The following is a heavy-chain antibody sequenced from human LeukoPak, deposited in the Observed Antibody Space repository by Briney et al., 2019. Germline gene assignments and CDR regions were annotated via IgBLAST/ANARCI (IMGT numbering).Heavy chain of an antibody. CDR2: IYTSGST. D-gene: IGHD3-22*01. Sequence: SETLSLTCTVSGGSISSYYWSWIRQPAGKGLEWIGRIYTSGSTNYNPSLKSRVTMSVDTSKNQFSLKLSSVTAADTAVYYCARDGWYYDSSGYYPIFDYWGRGTLVTVSS. CDR3: ARDGWYYDSSGYYPIFDY. V-gene: IGHV4-4*07. J-gene: IGHJ4*02. CDR1: GGSISSYY.